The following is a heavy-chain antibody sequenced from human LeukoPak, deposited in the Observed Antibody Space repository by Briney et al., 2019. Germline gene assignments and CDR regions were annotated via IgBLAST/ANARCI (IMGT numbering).Heavy chain of an antibody. CDR2: IYPGDPDT. Sequence: GESLKISCKGSGSSFTCYWIGWVRQMPGKGLEWMGIIYPGDPDTRYSPSFQGQVTISADKSISTAYLQWSSLKASDTAMYYCARRSNRIAVADDAFDIWGQGTMVTVSS. CDR3: ARRSNRIAVADDAFDI. CDR1: GSSFTCYW. J-gene: IGHJ3*02. V-gene: IGHV5-51*01. D-gene: IGHD6-19*01.